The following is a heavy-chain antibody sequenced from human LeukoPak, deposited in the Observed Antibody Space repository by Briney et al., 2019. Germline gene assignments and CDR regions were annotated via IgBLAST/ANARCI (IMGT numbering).Heavy chain of an antibody. CDR3: ARAASFWSGYYDY. V-gene: IGHV4-59*01. D-gene: IGHD3-3*01. Sequence: PSETLSLTCTVSGGSISSYYWSWIRQPPGKGLEWIGYIYYSGSTNYNPSLKSRVTISVDTSKNQFSLKLSSVTAADMAVYYCARAASFWSGYYDYWGQGTLVTVSS. J-gene: IGHJ4*02. CDR2: IYYSGST. CDR1: GGSISSYY.